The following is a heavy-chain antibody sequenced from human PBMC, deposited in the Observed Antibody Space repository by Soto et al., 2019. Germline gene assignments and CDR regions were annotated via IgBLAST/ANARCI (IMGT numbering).Heavy chain of an antibody. CDR3: ATGTTVTSYYGMDV. CDR1: GYTLTELS. D-gene: IGHD4-17*01. J-gene: IGHJ6*02. V-gene: IGHV1-24*01. Sequence: ASVKVSCKVSGYTLTELSMHWVRQAPGKGLEWMGGFDPEDGETIYAQKFQGRVTMTEDTSTDAAYMELSSLRSEDTAVYYCATGTTVTSYYGMDVWGQGTTVTVS. CDR2: FDPEDGET.